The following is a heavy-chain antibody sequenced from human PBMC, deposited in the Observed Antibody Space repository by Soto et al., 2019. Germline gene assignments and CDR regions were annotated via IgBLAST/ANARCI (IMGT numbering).Heavy chain of an antibody. Sequence: EVQLLESGGGLVQPGGSLRLSCAASGFTFSSYAMRWVRQAPGKGLEWVSAISGSGGSTYYADSVKGRFTISRDNSKNTRYLQMNSLRAEDTAVYYCARRGSGWYFAYWGQGTLVTVSS. V-gene: IGHV3-23*01. J-gene: IGHJ4*02. D-gene: IGHD6-19*01. CDR1: GFTFSSYA. CDR3: ARRGSGWYFAY. CDR2: ISGSGGST.